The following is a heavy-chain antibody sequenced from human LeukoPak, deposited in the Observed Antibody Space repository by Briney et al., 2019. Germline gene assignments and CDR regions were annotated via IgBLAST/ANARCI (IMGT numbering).Heavy chain of an antibody. Sequence: GGSLRLSCAASGFTFSSYSMNWVRQAPGKGLEWVSYISSSSSTIYYADSVRGRFAISRDNAKNSLYLQMNSLKAEDTAVYYCTTDSEYYGSGVPRYFDYWGQGTLVTASS. D-gene: IGHD3-10*01. J-gene: IGHJ4*02. CDR1: GFTFSSYS. V-gene: IGHV3-48*01. CDR2: ISSSSSTI. CDR3: TTDSEYYGSGVPRYFDY.